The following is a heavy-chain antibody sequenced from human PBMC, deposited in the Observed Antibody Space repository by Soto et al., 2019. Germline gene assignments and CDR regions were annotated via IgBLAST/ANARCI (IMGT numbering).Heavy chain of an antibody. CDR2: ISSSSSTI. V-gene: IGHV3-48*01. D-gene: IGHD3-3*01. Sequence: GGSLRLSCAASGFTFSSYSMNWVRQAPGKGLEWVSYISSSSSTIYYADSVKGRFTISRDNAKNSLYLQMNSLRAEDTAVYYCASGITIIYPGAFDILGQGTMVTVSS. CDR1: GFTFSSYS. J-gene: IGHJ3*02. CDR3: ASGITIIYPGAFDI.